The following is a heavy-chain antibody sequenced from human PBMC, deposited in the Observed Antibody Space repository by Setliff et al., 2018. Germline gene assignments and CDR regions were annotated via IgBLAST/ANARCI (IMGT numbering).Heavy chain of an antibody. D-gene: IGHD3-3*01. CDR3: ARMSGFQYIDV. CDR2: IYTSWRT. Sequence: SSETLSLTCTVSGDSISSRRNYWGWFRQPAGKELEWIGQIYTSWRTNYNPSLKSRVPISLDTSKNQFSLSLTSVTAEDTAVYYCARMSGFQYIDVWDKGTTVTVSS. V-gene: IGHV4-61*09. J-gene: IGHJ6*03. CDR1: GDSISSRRNY.